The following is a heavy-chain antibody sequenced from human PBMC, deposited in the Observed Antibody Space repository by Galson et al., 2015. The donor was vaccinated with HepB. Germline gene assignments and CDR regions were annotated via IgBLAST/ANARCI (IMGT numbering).Heavy chain of an antibody. D-gene: IGHD2-15*01. CDR3: ARGGFVAVVTATLNNWFDP. Sequence: SVKVSCKASGYTFSSYSIAWVRQAPGQGLEWMGWISAYDSSTNYAQKFQGRVTMTTETSTTTAYMELRSLRSDDTAVYYCARGGFVAVVTATLNNWFDPWARELWSPSPQ. CDR2: ISAYDSST. V-gene: IGHV1-18*01. J-gene: IGHJ5*02. CDR1: GYTFSSYS.